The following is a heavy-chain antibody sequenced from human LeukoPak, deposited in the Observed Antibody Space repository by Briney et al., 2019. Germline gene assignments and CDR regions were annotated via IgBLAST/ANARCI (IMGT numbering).Heavy chain of an antibody. V-gene: IGHV4-59*01. Sequence: SETLSLTCTVSGGSISSYYWSWIRQPPGKGLEWIGYIYYSGSTNYNPSLKSRVTISVDTSKNQFSLKLSSVTAADTAVYYCASALEGIAARIDYWGQGTLVTVSS. CDR1: GGSISSYY. J-gene: IGHJ4*02. D-gene: IGHD6-25*01. CDR3: ASALEGIAARIDY. CDR2: IYYSGST.